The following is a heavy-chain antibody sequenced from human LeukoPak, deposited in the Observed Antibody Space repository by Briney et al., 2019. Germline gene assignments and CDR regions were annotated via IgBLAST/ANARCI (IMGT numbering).Heavy chain of an antibody. V-gene: IGHV3-33*01. CDR3: ARAVDYDSSGYYRILYYYYGMDV. J-gene: IGHJ6*02. Sequence: GRSLRPSCAASGFTFSSYGMHWVRQAPGKGLEWVAVIWYDGSNKYYADSVKGRFTISRDNSKNTLYLQMNSLRAEDTAVYYCARAVDYDSSGYYRILYYYYGMDVWGQGTTVTVSS. CDR2: IWYDGSNK. CDR1: GFTFSSYG. D-gene: IGHD3-22*01.